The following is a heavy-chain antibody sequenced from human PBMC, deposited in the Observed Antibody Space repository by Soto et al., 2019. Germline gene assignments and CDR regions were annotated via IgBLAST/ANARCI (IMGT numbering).Heavy chain of an antibody. Sequence: GGSLRLSCAASGFTLSYYWMIWVRQATGKGLEWVANIKEDGSNKYYADSVKGRFTISRDNSKNTLYLQMSGLTPEDTAVYYCARDQTGITTTGGGRIDHWGQGTLVTVSS. CDR3: ARDQTGITTTGGGRIDH. J-gene: IGHJ4*02. CDR1: GFTLSYYW. D-gene: IGHD1-20*01. V-gene: IGHV3-7*01. CDR2: IKEDGSNK.